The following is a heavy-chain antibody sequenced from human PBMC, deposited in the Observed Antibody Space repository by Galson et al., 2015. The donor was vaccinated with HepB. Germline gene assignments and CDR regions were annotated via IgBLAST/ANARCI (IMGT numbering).Heavy chain of an antibody. D-gene: IGHD3/OR15-3a*01. CDR3: AKEPDYDFYGGEGTRFDN. Sequence: SLRLSCAASGFTFGTYAMRWVRQAPGKGLEWVSTIRCNGGGQYYADSVTGRFTISRDNSKNTLDLQMNSLRGEDTAIYYCAKEPDYDFYGGEGTRFDNWGQGALGTVSS. CDR1: GFTFGTYA. V-gene: IGHV3-23*01. J-gene: IGHJ4*02. CDR2: IRCNGGGQ.